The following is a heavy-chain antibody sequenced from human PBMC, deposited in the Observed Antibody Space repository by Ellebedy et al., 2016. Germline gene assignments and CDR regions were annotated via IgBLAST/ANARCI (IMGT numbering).Heavy chain of an antibody. V-gene: IGHV3-7*01. J-gene: IGHJ4*02. D-gene: IGHD6-6*01. CDR2: IKQDGTKT. CDR1: GFTFSAYW. CDR3: ASLGGRQRYSD. Sequence: GGSLRLSCAASGFTFSAYWMSWVRQAPGKGLEWVANIKQDGTKTYHVDSVKGRFTISRGNARNSLYLQMNSLRAEDTAVYYCASLGGRQRYSDWGQGTLVTVST.